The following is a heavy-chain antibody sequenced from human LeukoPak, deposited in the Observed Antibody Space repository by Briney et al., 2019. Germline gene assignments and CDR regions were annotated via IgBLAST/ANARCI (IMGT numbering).Heavy chain of an antibody. V-gene: IGHV3-7*05. CDR1: GFTFSTYW. CDR3: ARLPLTARRHFDY. Sequence: GGSLRLSCAASGFTFSTYWMSWVRQAPGKGLEWVVNIKEDGSQKYYVDSVKGRFTISRDNAKNSQYLQMNSLRAEDTAVYYCARLPLTARRHFDYWGQGTLVTVSS. D-gene: IGHD5-18*01. CDR2: IKEDGSQK. J-gene: IGHJ4*02.